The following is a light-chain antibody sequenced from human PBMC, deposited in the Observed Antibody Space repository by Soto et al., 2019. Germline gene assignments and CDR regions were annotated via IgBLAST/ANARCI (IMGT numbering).Light chain of an antibody. CDR1: SSDSGGYNS. Sequence: QSVLTQPPSASGSPGQSVTISCTGTSSDSGGYNSVSWYQQDPGKAPRLMIYEVNKRPSGVPDRFSGSKSGYTATLTVSGLHTEDEAFYYCTSSAGVYPSLVFGGGTKLTVL. V-gene: IGLV2-8*01. J-gene: IGLJ3*02. CDR2: EVN. CDR3: TSSAGVYPSLV.